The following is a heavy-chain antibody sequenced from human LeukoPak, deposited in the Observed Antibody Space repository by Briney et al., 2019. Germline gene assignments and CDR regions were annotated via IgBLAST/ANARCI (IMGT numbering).Heavy chain of an antibody. J-gene: IGHJ6*02. CDR3: ARSIGYYYTMDV. CDR2: ISGSGSDL. Sequence: PGGSLRLSCVACGFSFSDYYMSWIRQAPGRGLEWISYISGSGSDLYYADSVKGRFTISRDNANNSLYLHMNSLRAEDTAVYYCARSIGYYYTMDVWGQGTTVTVSS. CDR1: GFSFSDYY. V-gene: IGHV3-11*01. D-gene: IGHD3-22*01.